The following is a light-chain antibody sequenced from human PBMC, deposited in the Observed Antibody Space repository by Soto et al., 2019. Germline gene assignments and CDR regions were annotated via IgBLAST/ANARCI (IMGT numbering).Light chain of an antibody. CDR1: QSLLHINGYNY. V-gene: IGKV2-28*01. CDR2: KAS. CDR3: QQVDSYPLT. J-gene: IGKJ4*01. Sequence: DIVVTQSPLSLPVTPGEPASISCSSSQSLLHINGYNYLAWYQQKPGKVPKLLIYKASSLERGVPSRFSGSGSGAEFTLTISSLQPEDFATYYCQQVDSYPLTFGGGTKVDIK.